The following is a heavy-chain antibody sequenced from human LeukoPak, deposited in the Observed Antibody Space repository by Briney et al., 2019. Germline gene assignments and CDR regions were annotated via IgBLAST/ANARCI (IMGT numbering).Heavy chain of an antibody. D-gene: IGHD6-19*01. CDR3: AGNSGWYYWFDP. Sequence: SETLSLTCTVSGGAISSGSYYWSWIRQPAGKGLEWIGRIYTSGSTNYNPPLKSRVTISVDTSKTQFSLKLSSVTAADTAVYYCAGNSGWYYWFDPWGQGTLVTVSS. V-gene: IGHV4-61*02. J-gene: IGHJ5*02. CDR1: GGAISSGSYY. CDR2: IYTSGST.